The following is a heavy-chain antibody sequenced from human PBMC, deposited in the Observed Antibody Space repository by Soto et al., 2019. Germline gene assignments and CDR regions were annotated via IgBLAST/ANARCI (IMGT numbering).Heavy chain of an antibody. J-gene: IGHJ4*02. Sequence: SLRLSCAASGFTFSSYWMHWVRQAPGKGLVWVSRINSDGSSTSYADSVKGRFTISRDNAKNTLYLQMNSLRAEDTAVYYCARDGTPVAWYHDILTGYYWSPFDYWGQGTLVTVSS. CDR3: ARDGTPVAWYHDILTGYYWSPFDY. V-gene: IGHV3-74*01. D-gene: IGHD3-9*01. CDR1: GFTFSSYW. CDR2: INSDGSST.